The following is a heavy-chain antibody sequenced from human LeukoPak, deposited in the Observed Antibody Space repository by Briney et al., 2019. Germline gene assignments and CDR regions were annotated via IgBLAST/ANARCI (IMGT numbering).Heavy chain of an antibody. CDR1: GFTFSDYA. Sequence: GRSLRLSCAASGFTFSDYAMHWVRQAPGKGLEWVAVISKDGSDKYYPGSVRGRFTISRDNSKNTLYLQMNSLRAEDTAVYYCARQYCSGGDCYFFDWGQGTLVTVSS. J-gene: IGHJ4*02. CDR2: ISKDGSDK. CDR3: ARQYCSGGDCYFFD. V-gene: IGHV3-30-3*01. D-gene: IGHD2-15*01.